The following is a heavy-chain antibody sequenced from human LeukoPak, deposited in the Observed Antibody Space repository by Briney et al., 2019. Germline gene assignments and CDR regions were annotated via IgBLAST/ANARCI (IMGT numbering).Heavy chain of an antibody. CDR3: AKGGYCSGGSCEPHAFDI. D-gene: IGHD2-15*01. CDR2: ISGSGGST. Sequence: GGSLRLSCAASGFTFSSYAMSWVRQAPGKGLEWVSAISGSGGSTYYADPVKGRFTISRDNSKNTLYLQMNSLRAEDTAVYYCAKGGYCSGGSCEPHAFDIWGQGTMVTVSS. CDR1: GFTFSSYA. V-gene: IGHV3-23*01. J-gene: IGHJ3*02.